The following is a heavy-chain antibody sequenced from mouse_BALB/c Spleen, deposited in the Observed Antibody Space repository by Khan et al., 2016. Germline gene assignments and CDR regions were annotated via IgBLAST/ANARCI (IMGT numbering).Heavy chain of an antibody. J-gene: IGHJ3*01. CDR2: IYTGDGDT. D-gene: IGHD2-14*01. CDR1: DYAFSRYW. V-gene: IGHV1-80*01. CDR3: SRGTPIAY. Sequence: VQLQESGAELVRPGSSVKISCKASDYAFSRYWMNWVKQRPGQGLEWIGQIYTGDGDTNDNGKFKGKATLTADKFSSTAYMQLSSLTSEYPAVYLCSRGTPIAYWCQGTLVTVSA.